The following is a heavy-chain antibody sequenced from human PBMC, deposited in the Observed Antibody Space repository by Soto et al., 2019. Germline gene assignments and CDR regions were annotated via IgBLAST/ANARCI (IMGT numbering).Heavy chain of an antibody. CDR3: ATRSPRPRACFEY. CDR2: IYYTGDA. CDR1: GGSTSSGGYH. J-gene: IGHJ4*02. Sequence: QVQLQESGPGLVKPSQTLSLTCNVTGGSTSSGGYHWSWLRQHPGTGLAWIGYIYYTGDAYYNPSLSPRANPSIDTPKTKFSLRLTSVTAADTAVYYCATRSPRPRACFEYWGQGALVTVSS. V-gene: IGHV4-31*03.